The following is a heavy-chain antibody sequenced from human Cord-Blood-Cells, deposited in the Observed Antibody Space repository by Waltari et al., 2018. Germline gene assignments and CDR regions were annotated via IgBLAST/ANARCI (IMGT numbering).Heavy chain of an antibody. CDR1: GYTFTSYG. D-gene: IGHD3-9*01. CDR3: ARDMTYYDILTVYYRNIYFVY. J-gene: IGHJ4*02. V-gene: IGHV1-18*01. Sequence: QVQLVQSGAEVKKPGASVKVSCKASGYTFTSYGISWVRQAPGQGLEWMGWISADNGNQNYAQKLHGRVTMTTDTSTSTADMELRSLRSDDTAVYYCARDMTYYDILTVYYRNIYFVYWGQGTLVTVSS. CDR2: ISADNGNQ.